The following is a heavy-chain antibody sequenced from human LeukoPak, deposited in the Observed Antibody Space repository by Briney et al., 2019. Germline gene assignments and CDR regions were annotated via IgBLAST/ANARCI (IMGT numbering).Heavy chain of an antibody. CDR3: ARDAQLWFGYYYYYMDV. V-gene: IGHV3-48*03. CDR1: GFTFSSYE. D-gene: IGHD5-18*01. CDR2: ISSSGSTI. Sequence: GGSLRLSCAASGFTFSSYEMNWVRQAPGKGLEWVSYISSSGSTIYYADSVKGRFTISRDNAKNSLYLQMNSLRAEDTAVYYCARDAQLWFGYYYYYMDVWGKGTTVTISS. J-gene: IGHJ6*03.